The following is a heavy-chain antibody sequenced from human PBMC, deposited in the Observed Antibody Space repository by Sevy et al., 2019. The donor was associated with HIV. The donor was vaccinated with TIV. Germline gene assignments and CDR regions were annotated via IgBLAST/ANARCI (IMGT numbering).Heavy chain of an antibody. CDR2: ISGSGGST. Sequence: GRSLRLSCAASGFTFSSYAMSWVRQAPGKGLEWVSAISGSGGSTYYADSVKGRFTISRDNSKNKLYLQMNSLRAEDTAVYYCAKKRGDSSGYYLPEPFDYWGQGTLVTVSS. V-gene: IGHV3-23*01. CDR3: AKKRGDSSGYYLPEPFDY. CDR1: GFTFSSYA. J-gene: IGHJ4*02. D-gene: IGHD3-22*01.